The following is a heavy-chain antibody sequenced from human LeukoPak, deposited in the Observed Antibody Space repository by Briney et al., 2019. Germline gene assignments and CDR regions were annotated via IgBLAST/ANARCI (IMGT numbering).Heavy chain of an antibody. J-gene: IGHJ4*02. D-gene: IGHD2-8*01. V-gene: IGHV4-59*01. Sequence: SETLSLTCTVSGGSISSYYWSWIRQPPGKGLEWIGYIYYSGSTNYNPSLKSRVTISVDKSKHQFSLKLSSVTAAHTAVYYCARHAKSSPYYFDYWGQGTLVTVSS. CDR1: GGSISSYY. CDR2: IYYSGST. CDR3: ARHAKSSPYYFDY.